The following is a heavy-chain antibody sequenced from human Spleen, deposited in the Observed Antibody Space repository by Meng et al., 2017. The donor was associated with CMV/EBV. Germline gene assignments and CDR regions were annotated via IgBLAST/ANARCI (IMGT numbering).Heavy chain of an antibody. CDR2: INHSGST. V-gene: IGHV4-34*01. Sequence: CAVYGGSFSGYYWSWIRQPPGKGLEWIGEINHSGSTNYNPSLQSRVTISVDTSKTQFSLKVSSVTAADTAVYYCARGYGYNNNWYDHWGQGTLVTVSS. CDR1: GGSFSGYY. J-gene: IGHJ5*02. D-gene: IGHD1-14*01. CDR3: ARGYGYNNNWYDH.